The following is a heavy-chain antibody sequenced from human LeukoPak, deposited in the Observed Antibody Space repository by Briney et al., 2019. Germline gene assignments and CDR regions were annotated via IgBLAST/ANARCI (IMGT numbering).Heavy chain of an antibody. CDR2: ISGSGGDT. D-gene: IGHD3-9*01. J-gene: IGHJ4*02. CDR1: GFTFSSCG. CDR3: AKYSPYDILTGSKYYFDF. Sequence: GGSLRLSCAASGFTFSSCGMSWVRQAPGKGLEWVSSISGSGGDTYYTGSVKGRFTISRDNSKNTVNLKMISLRAEDTAVYYCAKYSPYDILTGSKYYFDFWGQGALVTASS. V-gene: IGHV3-23*01.